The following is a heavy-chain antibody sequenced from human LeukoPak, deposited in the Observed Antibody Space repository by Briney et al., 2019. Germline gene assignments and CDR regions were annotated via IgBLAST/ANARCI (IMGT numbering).Heavy chain of an antibody. CDR2: IYYSGST. J-gene: IGHJ3*02. V-gene: IGHV4-31*03. D-gene: IGHD2-8*01. Sequence: PSETLSLTCTVSGGSISSGGYYWSWIRQHPGKGLEWIGYIYYSGSTCYNPSLKSRVTISVDTSKNQFSLKLSSVTAADTAVYYCARVLMVYRDAFDIWGQGTMVTVSS. CDR3: ARVLMVYRDAFDI. CDR1: GGSISSGGYY.